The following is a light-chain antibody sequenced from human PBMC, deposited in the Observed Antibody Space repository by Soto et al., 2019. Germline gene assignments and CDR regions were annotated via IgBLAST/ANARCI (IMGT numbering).Light chain of an antibody. CDR2: GAS. V-gene: IGKV1-12*01. CDR3: QQAVSFPLT. CDR1: QGISTW. J-gene: IGKJ5*01. Sequence: DIQMTQSPSSVSASVGDRVTITCRASQGISTWLVWYQQKPGKAPKRLIYGASSLQSGVPSRFSGSGSGTDFTLTISSLRPEDFATYYCQQAVSFPLTFGQGTRLEIK.